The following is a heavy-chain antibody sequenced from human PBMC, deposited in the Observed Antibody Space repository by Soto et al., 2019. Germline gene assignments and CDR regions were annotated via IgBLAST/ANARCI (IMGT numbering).Heavy chain of an antibody. J-gene: IGHJ4*02. CDR3: AKAVAGVYYFDY. D-gene: IGHD6-19*01. CDR2: ISGCGGST. V-gene: IGHV3-23*01. Sequence: GGSLRLSCAASGFTFSSYAMSWVRQAPGKGLEWVSAISGCGGSTYYADSVKGRFTISRDNSKNTLYLQMNSLRAEDTAVYYCAKAVAGVYYFDYWGQGTLVTVSS. CDR1: GFTFSSYA.